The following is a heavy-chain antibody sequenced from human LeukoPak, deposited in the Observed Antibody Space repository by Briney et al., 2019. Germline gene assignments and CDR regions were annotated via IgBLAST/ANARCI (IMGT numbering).Heavy chain of an antibody. V-gene: IGHV4-59*08. CDR1: GGSISSYY. D-gene: IGHD3-3*01. CDR2: IYYSGST. Sequence: SETLSLTCTVSGGSISSYYWSWIRQPPGKGLEWIGYIYYSGSTNYNPSLKSRVTISVDTSKNQFSLKLSSVTAADTAVYYCARIPLYDFWSGPNWFDPWGQGTLVTVSS. J-gene: IGHJ5*02. CDR3: ARIPLYDFWSGPNWFDP.